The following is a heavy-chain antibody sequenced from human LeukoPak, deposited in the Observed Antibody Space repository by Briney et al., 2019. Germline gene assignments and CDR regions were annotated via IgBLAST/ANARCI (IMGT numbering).Heavy chain of an antibody. D-gene: IGHD2-2*01. CDR3: ARGSQYQLLLFDY. V-gene: IGHV1-69*05. CDR1: GGTFSSYA. Sequence: SVKVSCKASGGTFSSYAISWVRQAPGQGLEWMGGIIPIFGTANYAQKFQGRVTMTRDTSTSTVYMELSSLRSEDTAVYYCARGSQYQLLLFDYWGQGTLVTVSS. CDR2: IIPIFGTA. J-gene: IGHJ4*02.